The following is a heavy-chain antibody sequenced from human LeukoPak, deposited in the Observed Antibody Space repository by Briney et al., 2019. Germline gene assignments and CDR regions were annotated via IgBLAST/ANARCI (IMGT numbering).Heavy chain of an antibody. CDR1: GYTFTSYD. V-gene: IGHV1-8*03. CDR3: ARSGSYYSHAFDI. CDR2: MNPNSGNT. D-gene: IGHD1-26*01. Sequence: GASVKVSCKASGYTFTSYDINWVRQATGQGLEWMGWMNPNSGNTGYAQKFQGRVTITRNTSISTAYMELSSRRSEDTAVYYCARSGSYYSHAFDIWGQGTMVTVSS. J-gene: IGHJ3*02.